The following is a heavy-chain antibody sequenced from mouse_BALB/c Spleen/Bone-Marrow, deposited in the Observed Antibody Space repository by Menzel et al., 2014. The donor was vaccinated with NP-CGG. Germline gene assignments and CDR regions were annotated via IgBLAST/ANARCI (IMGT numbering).Heavy chain of an antibody. J-gene: IGHJ3*01. CDR1: GFTFSNYW. V-gene: IGHV6-6*02. Sequence: EVQVVESGGGLVQPGGPMKLSCVASGFTFSNYWMNWVRQSPEKGLEWVAEIRLKSNNYATHYAESVKGRFTISRDDSKSSVYLQMNNLRAEDTGIYYCTTGFAYWGQGTLVTVSA. CDR3: TTGFAY. CDR2: IRLKSNNYAT.